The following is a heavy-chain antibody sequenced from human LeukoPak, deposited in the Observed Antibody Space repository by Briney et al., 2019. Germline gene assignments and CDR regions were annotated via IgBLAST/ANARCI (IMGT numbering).Heavy chain of an antibody. D-gene: IGHD2-15*01. CDR1: GFTFGNCA. Sequence: GGSLRLSCAASGFTFGNCAMSWVRQAPGEGLEWVSWIRGSDRFTYYADSVKGRFTISRDHSRNTLYLQMNSLRAEDTAVYFCAKGGVVVVTASDSWGQGTLVIVSS. CDR3: AKGGVVVVTASDS. V-gene: IGHV3-23*01. CDR2: IRGSDRFT. J-gene: IGHJ4*02.